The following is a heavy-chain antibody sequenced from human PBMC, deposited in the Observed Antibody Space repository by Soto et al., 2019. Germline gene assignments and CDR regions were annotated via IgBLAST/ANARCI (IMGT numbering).Heavy chain of an antibody. CDR2: IKQDGSEK. J-gene: IGHJ6*02. V-gene: IGHV3-7*05. D-gene: IGHD6-19*01. CDR3: ATGGVYSSGWKYYYYYYGMDV. CDR1: GFTFSSYW. Sequence: PGGSLRLSCAASGFTFSSYWMSWVRQAPGKGLEWVANIKQDGSEKYYVDSVKGRFTISRDNAKNSLYLQMNSLRAEDTAVYYCATGGVYSSGWKYYYYYYGMDVWGQGTTVTVSS.